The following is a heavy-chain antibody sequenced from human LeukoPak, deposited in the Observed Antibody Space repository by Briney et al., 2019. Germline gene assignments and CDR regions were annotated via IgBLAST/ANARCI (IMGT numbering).Heavy chain of an antibody. D-gene: IGHD6-19*01. CDR2: IAYDGSNK. V-gene: IGHV3-30*18. Sequence: GRYLRLSCAASGFTFSSYGMHWVRQAPGKGLEWVAVIAYDGSNKYYADSVKGRFTISRDNSKNTLYLQMNSLRAEDTAVYYCAKGQGSSGWYGYYYYGMDVWGQGTTVTVSS. CDR3: AKGQGSSGWYGYYYYGMDV. J-gene: IGHJ6*02. CDR1: GFTFSSYG.